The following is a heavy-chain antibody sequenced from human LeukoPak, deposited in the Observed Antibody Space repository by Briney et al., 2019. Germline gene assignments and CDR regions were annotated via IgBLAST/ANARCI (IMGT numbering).Heavy chain of an antibody. V-gene: IGHV3-33*08. CDR3: ARDDDTTGHYSYFQY. Sequence: GGSLRLSCAVSGFTFSSYDILGLRQAPGKGLEWVAVIWSDGYKKYYAESVKGRFTVSRDTSKNTLYLQMNSLRAEDTAVYYCARDDDTTGHYSYFQYWGEGTLVTVSS. J-gene: IGHJ1*01. CDR2: IWSDGYKK. CDR1: GFTFSSYD. D-gene: IGHD3-22*01.